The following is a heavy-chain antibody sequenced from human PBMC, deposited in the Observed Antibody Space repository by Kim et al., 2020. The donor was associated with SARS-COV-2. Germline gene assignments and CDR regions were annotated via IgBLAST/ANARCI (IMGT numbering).Heavy chain of an antibody. D-gene: IGHD5-12*01. CDR2: ISYDGSNK. J-gene: IGHJ4*02. CDR1: GFTFSSYA. V-gene: IGHV3-30*04. Sequence: GGSLRLSCAASGFTFSSYAMHWVRQAPGKGLEWVAVISYDGSNKYYADSVKGRFTISRDNSKNTLYLQMNSLRAEDTAVYYCARDKYGGYVVWGQGTLVT. CDR3: ARDKYGGYVV.